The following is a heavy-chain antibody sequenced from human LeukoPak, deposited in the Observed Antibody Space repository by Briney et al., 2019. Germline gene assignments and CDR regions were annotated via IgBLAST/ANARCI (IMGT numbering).Heavy chain of an antibody. CDR1: GFTFSSYA. J-gene: IGHJ4*02. CDR3: AKDGGYGGNSGYFDY. D-gene: IGHD4-23*01. Sequence: GKSLRLSCAASGFTFSSYAMSWVRQAPGKGLEWVSAISGSGGSTYYADSVRGRFTLSRDNSKSTLYLQMNSLRAEDTAVYYCAKDGGYGGNSGYFDYWGQGTLVTVSS. CDR2: ISGSGGST. V-gene: IGHV3-23*01.